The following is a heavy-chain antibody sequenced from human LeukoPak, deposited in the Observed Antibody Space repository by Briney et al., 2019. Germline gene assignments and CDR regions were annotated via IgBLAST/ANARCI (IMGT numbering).Heavy chain of an antibody. Sequence: SETLSLTCTVSGGSVSSSDYYWDWMRQPPGKRLEWIGSIYYSGSTYYNPSLKSRVTISVDTSKNQFSLKLNSVTAADTAVYYCARVIPGVISMDVWGQGTTVTVSS. J-gene: IGHJ6*02. CDR1: GGSVSSSDYY. V-gene: IGHV4-39*07. CDR2: IYYSGST. D-gene: IGHD2-2*01. CDR3: ARVIPGVISMDV.